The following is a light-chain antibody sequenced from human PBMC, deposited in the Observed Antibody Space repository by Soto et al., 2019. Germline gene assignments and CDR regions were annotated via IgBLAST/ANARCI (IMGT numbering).Light chain of an antibody. CDR1: QSVSSSY. V-gene: IGKV3-20*01. CDR3: QQYGSSPPVT. Sequence: EIVLTQSPGTLSLSPGERATLSCRASQSVSSSYLAWYQQKPGQAPRLLIYGASSRATGIPDRFSGSGSGTDFTLTISRLEPDDFAVYYCQQYGSSPPVTFGQGTKVEI. CDR2: GAS. J-gene: IGKJ1*01.